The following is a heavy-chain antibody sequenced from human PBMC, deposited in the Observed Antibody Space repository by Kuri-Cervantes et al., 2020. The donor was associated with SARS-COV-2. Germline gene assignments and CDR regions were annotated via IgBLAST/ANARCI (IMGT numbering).Heavy chain of an antibody. Sequence: GESLKISCTASGFPFGDYAMSWVRQAPGKGLEWVGFIRSKAYGGTTEYAASVKGGFTISRDDSKSIAYLQMNSLKTEDTAVYYCTKDDFWSGYSDYWGQGTLVTVSS. CDR2: IRSKAYGGTT. CDR1: GFPFGDYA. CDR3: TKDDFWSGYSDY. V-gene: IGHV3-49*04. J-gene: IGHJ4*02. D-gene: IGHD3-3*01.